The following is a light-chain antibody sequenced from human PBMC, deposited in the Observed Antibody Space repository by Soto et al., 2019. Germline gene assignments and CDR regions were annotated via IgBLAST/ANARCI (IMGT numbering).Light chain of an antibody. CDR1: QRISSW. CDR2: DAS. CDR3: QQYNSYPWT. J-gene: IGKJ1*01. Sequence: DIQMTQSPSTLSASVGDRVTITCRASQRISSWLAWYQQKPGKAPKLLIYDASSLESGVPSRFSGSGSGTEFPLTITSRQPDDFATYYCQQYNSYPWTFGQGTKVEIK. V-gene: IGKV1-5*01.